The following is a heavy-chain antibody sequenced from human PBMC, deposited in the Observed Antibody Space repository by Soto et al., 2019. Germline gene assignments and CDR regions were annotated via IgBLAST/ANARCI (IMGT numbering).Heavy chain of an antibody. Sequence: PTDTLRGTCTVPGGSISSYYWGWIRKSAGKGLEWIGRIYTSGSTNYNPSLKSRVTMSVDTSKNQFSLKLSSVTAADTAVYYCARAPYDRSGYYYLYFDYWGNGTLLTVS. CDR1: GGSISSYY. J-gene: IGHJ4*01. D-gene: IGHD3-22*01. CDR2: IYTSGST. V-gene: IGHV4-4*07. CDR3: ARAPYDRSGYYYLYFDY.